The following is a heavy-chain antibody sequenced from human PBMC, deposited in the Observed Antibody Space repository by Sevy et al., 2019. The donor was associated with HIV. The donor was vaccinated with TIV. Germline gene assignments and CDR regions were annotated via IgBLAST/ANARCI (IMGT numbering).Heavy chain of an antibody. CDR1: GFTFSSYA. CDR2: ISGSGGST. J-gene: IGHJ3*02. CDR3: AKDLYHTSGYYPEGAFDI. D-gene: IGHD3-22*01. V-gene: IGHV3-23*01. Sequence: GGSLRLSCAASGFTFSSYALNWVRQAPGKGLEWVSTISGSGGSTYYAASVKGRFTISRDNSKNTLYLQMDSLRAEDTAVYYCAKDLYHTSGYYPEGAFDIWGQGTMVTVSS.